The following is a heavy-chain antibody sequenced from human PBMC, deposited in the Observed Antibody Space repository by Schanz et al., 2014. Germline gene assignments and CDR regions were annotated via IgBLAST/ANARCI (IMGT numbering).Heavy chain of an antibody. V-gene: IGHV1-2*02. D-gene: IGHD6-13*01. CDR3: ARVYRWQHILGHFDS. Sequence: QVQLLQSGPEVKKPGASVRVSCQASGYTFVGYYIHWLRQAPGQGLEWMGWINPDSGDTNYVQNFQGRVTMTRETSITTAYMDLSRLTSDDTAVYYCARVYRWQHILGHFDSWGQGSLVTVSS. CDR2: INPDSGDT. CDR1: GYTFVGYY. J-gene: IGHJ4*02.